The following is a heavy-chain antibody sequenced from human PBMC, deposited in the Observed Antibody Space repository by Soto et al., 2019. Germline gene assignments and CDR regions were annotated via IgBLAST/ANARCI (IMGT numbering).Heavy chain of an antibody. Sequence: QVQLVQSGAEVKKPGSSVKVSCKASGGTFSSYAISWVRQAPGQGLEWMGGIIPIFGTANYAQKFQGRVTITADESTSTAYMELSSLRSEDTAVYYCGNIGYRDYLRYYYGMDVWGQGTTVTVSS. V-gene: IGHV1-69*01. CDR3: GNIGYRDYLRYYYGMDV. CDR1: GGTFSSYA. D-gene: IGHD4-17*01. J-gene: IGHJ6*02. CDR2: IIPIFGTA.